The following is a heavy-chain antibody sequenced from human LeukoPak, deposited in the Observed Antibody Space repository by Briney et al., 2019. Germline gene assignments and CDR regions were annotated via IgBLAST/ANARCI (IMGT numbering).Heavy chain of an antibody. V-gene: IGHV3-23*01. Sequence: GGSLRLSCAASGFTFSSYGMSWVRQAPGKGLEWVSAISGSGGSTYYADSVKGRFTISRDNSKNTLYLQMNSLRADDTAVYYCARDARDYGGNTPDFWGQGTLVTVSS. CDR3: ARDARDYGGNTPDF. J-gene: IGHJ4*02. CDR1: GFTFSSYG. D-gene: IGHD4-23*01. CDR2: ISGSGGST.